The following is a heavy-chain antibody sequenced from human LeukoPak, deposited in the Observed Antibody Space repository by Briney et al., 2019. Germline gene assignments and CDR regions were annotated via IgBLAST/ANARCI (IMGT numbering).Heavy chain of an antibody. CDR1: GFTFSDYY. CDR2: ISSSGSTI. Sequence: GGFLRLSCAASGFTFSDYYMSWIRQAPGKGLEWVSYISSSGSTIYYADSVKGRFTISRDNAKNSLYLQMNSLRAEDTAVYYCARDRMIEAWFDPWGQGTLVTVSS. J-gene: IGHJ5*02. V-gene: IGHV3-11*01. D-gene: IGHD3-22*01. CDR3: ARDRMIEAWFDP.